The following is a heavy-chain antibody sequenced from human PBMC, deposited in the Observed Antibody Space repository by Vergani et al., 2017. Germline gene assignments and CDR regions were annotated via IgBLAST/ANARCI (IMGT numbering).Heavy chain of an antibody. V-gene: IGHV1-2*02. CDR1: GYTFTGYY. CDR3: ARARYYDSSGYHTGDDY. J-gene: IGHJ4*02. Sequence: QVQLVQSGAEVKKPGASVKVSCKASGYTFTGYYMHWVRQAPGQGLEWMGWINPNSGGTNYAQKFQGRVTMTRDTSISTAYMELSRLRSDDTAVYYCARARYYDSSGYHTGDDYWGQGTLVTVSS. D-gene: IGHD3-22*01. CDR2: INPNSGGT.